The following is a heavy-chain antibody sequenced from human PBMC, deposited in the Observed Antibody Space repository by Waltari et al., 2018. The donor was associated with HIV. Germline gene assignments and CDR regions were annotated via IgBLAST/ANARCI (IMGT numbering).Heavy chain of an antibody. CDR2: IKQDGSEK. J-gene: IGHJ5*02. D-gene: IGHD3-22*01. V-gene: IGHV3-7*03. CDR3: ARVRYYYESSGYRWFDP. Sequence: EVQLVESGGGLVQPGGSLRLSCAASGFTFSNYWMSWVRQAPGKGLEWVANIKQDGSEKKYVDSVKGRFTISRDNAKNSLYLQMNSLSAEDTAVYYCARVRYYYESSGYRWFDPWGQGTLVTVSS. CDR1: GFTFSNYW.